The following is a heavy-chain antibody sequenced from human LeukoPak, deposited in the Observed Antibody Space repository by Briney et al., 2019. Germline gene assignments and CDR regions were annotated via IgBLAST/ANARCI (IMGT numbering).Heavy chain of an antibody. D-gene: IGHD6-19*01. CDR1: RFTFDDYG. Sequence: GGPLRLSCAASRFTFDDYGMSWVRQAPGKGLEWVSGINWNGGSTGYADSVKGRFTISRDKAKNSLYLQMNSLRAEDTALYYCARGPGQWLTTFDYWGQGTLVSVST. CDR3: ARGPGQWLTTFDY. CDR2: INWNGGST. J-gene: IGHJ4*02. V-gene: IGHV3-20*04.